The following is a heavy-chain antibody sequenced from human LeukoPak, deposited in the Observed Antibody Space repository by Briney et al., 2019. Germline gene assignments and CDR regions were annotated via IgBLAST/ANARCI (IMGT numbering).Heavy chain of an antibody. J-gene: IGHJ4*02. Sequence: GGSLRLSCAASGFTISSHGMTWVRQAPGKGLEWVSAFSGSGGSTYYADSVKGRFTISRDKSKNTLYLQMNSLRAEDTAVYYCAKEGAVAGFDYWGQGTLVTVSS. CDR2: FSGSGGST. CDR3: AKEGAVAGFDY. D-gene: IGHD6-19*01. V-gene: IGHV3-23*01. CDR1: GFTISSHG.